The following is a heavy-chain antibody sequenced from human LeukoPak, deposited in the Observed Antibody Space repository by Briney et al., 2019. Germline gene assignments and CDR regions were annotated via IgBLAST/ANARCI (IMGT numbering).Heavy chain of an antibody. CDR3: TTCSGGSCYSPSGYYYYGMDV. Sequence: GGSLRLSCAVSGFTFSTYAMSWVRQAPGKGLDWVSIITGSGDNTYYADSVKGRFTISRDNSKNTLYLQMNSLRAEDTAVYYCTTCSGGSCYSPSGYYYYGMDVWGQGTTVTVSS. V-gene: IGHV3-23*01. CDR2: ITGSGDNT. J-gene: IGHJ6*02. CDR1: GFTFSTYA. D-gene: IGHD2-15*01.